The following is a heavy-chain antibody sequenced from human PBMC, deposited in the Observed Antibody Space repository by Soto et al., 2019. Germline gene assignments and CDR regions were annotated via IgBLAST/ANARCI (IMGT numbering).Heavy chain of an antibody. Sequence: QVQLQESGPGLVKPSQTLSLTCTVSGGSISSGGYYWSWIRQHPGKGLEWIGYIYYSGSTYYNPSLQSRVTISVDTSKNQFSLKLSSVTAADTAVYYCARGVTSTTTVYDWFDPWGQGTLVTVSS. CDR2: IYYSGST. V-gene: IGHV4-31*03. D-gene: IGHD4-17*01. J-gene: IGHJ5*02. CDR3: ARGVTSTTTVYDWFDP. CDR1: GGSISSGGYY.